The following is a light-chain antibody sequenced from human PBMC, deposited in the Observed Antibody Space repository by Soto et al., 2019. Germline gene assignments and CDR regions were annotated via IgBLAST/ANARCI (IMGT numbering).Light chain of an antibody. Sequence: EIVLTQSPGTQSLSPGERATLSSRASQNIGSLLGWYQQKPGRAPRLLIYDASKRATGVPARFSGSGSGTEFTLTISRLEPEDFAVYSCQQYGSSPLTFGGGTKVDIK. CDR3: QQYGSSPLT. V-gene: IGKV3-20*01. CDR1: QNIGSL. J-gene: IGKJ4*01. CDR2: DAS.